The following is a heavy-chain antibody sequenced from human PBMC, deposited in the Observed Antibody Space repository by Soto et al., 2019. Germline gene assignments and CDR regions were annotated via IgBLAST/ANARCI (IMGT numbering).Heavy chain of an antibody. CDR1: GYTFTSYD. V-gene: IGHV1-8*01. CDR2: MNPNSGNT. Sequence: QVQLVQSGAEVKKPGASVKVSCKASGYTFTSYDINWVRQATGQGLEWMGWMNPNSGNTGYAQKFKGRVTXXRXASISTAYMELSSLRSEDTAVYYCAREHSSSWRFDYWGQGTLVTVSS. J-gene: IGHJ4*02. CDR3: AREHSSSWRFDY. D-gene: IGHD6-13*01.